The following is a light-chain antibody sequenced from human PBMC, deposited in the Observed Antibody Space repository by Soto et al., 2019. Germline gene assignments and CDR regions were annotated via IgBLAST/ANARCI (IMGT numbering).Light chain of an antibody. CDR2: GSI. CDR1: NSNIGAGYD. Sequence: QSALTQPPSVSGAPGQRVTIFCTGSNSNIGAGYDVHWYQQLPGTAPKLLIFGSINRPSGVPDRFSGSKSGTSASLAITGLQAEDEADYYCSSFAGSNSLHVVFGGGTKLTVL. CDR3: SSFAGSNSLHVV. V-gene: IGLV1-40*01. J-gene: IGLJ2*01.